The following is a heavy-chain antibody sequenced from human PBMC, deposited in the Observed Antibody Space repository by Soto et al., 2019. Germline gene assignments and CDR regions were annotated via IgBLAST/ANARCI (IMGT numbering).Heavy chain of an antibody. CDR2: IYYDGSNK. J-gene: IGHJ4*02. D-gene: IGHD1-26*01. Sequence: QVQLVESGGGVVQPGRSLRLSCAASGFTFSDFGIHWVRQAPGKGLEWVAVIYYDGSNKYYADSVKGRFTVSRDNSKNTLFLQMKSVRPEDTAVYYCARYLSPHRVGNFDYWGQGTLVTVSS. CDR1: GFTFSDFG. CDR3: ARYLSPHRVGNFDY. V-gene: IGHV3-33*01.